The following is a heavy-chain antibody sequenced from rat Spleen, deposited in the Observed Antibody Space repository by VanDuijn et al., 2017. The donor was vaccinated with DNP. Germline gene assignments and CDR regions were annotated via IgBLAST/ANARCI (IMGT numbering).Heavy chain of an antibody. Sequence: EVQLVESGGGLVQPGRSMKLSCAASGFIFSNYYMAWVRQTPTEGLEWVASISTGGDSTYYRDSVKGRFTVSRDNAKSSLYLQMDSLRSEDTATYYCARRANWIYWYFDFWGPGTMVTVSS. V-gene: IGHV5-25*01. J-gene: IGHJ1*01. CDR2: ISTGGDST. D-gene: IGHD5-1*01. CDR1: GFIFSNYY. CDR3: ARRANWIYWYFDF.